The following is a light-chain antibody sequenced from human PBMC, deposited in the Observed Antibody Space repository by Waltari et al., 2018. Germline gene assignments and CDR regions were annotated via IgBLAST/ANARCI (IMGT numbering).Light chain of an antibody. J-gene: IGLJ3*02. CDR3: CSYAGSSSLV. CDR1: SNAVGGYNY. V-gene: IGLV2-11*01. Sequence: QSALTQPRSVSGPPGLSVTTSSSGTSNAVGGYNYVAWYQQHPGKAPKLIIYDVSKRPSGVPDRFSGSKSGNTASLTISGLQSEDEADYFCCSYAGSSSLVFGGGSSLTVL. CDR2: DVS.